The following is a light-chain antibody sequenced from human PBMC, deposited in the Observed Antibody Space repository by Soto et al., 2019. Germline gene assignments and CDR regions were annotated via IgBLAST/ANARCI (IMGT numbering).Light chain of an antibody. CDR1: QSVGNNY. J-gene: IGKJ4*01. V-gene: IGKV3D-20*01. CDR2: DAS. Sequence: EIVLTQSPATLSLSPGEGATLSCGASQSVGNNYLGWYQLKPGLAPRLLIFDASRRATGIPDRFSGSGSGTDFTLTISRLEPEDFAVYYCHQYATPPLTFGGGTKVDIK. CDR3: HQYATPPLT.